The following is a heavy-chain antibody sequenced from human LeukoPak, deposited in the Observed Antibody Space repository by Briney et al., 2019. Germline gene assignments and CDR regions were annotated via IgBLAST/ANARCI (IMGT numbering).Heavy chain of an antibody. V-gene: IGHV3-23*01. Sequence: GGSLRLSCAASGFTFSSYAMSWVRQAPGKGLEWVSAISGSGGSTYYADSVKGRFTISRDNSKNTLYLQTNSLRVEDTAVYYCAKAGDFWSGYFAWGQGTLVTVSS. CDR1: GFTFSSYA. CDR2: ISGSGGST. D-gene: IGHD3-3*01. J-gene: IGHJ5*02. CDR3: AKAGDFWSGYFA.